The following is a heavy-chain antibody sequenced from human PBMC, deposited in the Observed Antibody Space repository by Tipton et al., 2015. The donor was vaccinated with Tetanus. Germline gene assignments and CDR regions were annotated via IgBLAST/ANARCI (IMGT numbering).Heavy chain of an antibody. Sequence: TLSLTCTVSGASISSNTYYWGWIRQPPGKGLEWIASVSYSGSTYYNPSLKSRVTMSLDTSKNQFSLKLSSVTAADTAVYFCARGGTMVHGVILQDHFYYWGQGTLVTVSS. CDR3: ARGGTMVHGVILQDHFYY. CDR2: VSYSGST. J-gene: IGHJ4*02. CDR1: GASISSNTYY. D-gene: IGHD3-10*01. V-gene: IGHV4-39*07.